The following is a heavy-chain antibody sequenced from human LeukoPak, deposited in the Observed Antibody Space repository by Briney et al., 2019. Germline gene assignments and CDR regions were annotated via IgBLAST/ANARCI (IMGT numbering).Heavy chain of an antibody. V-gene: IGHV4-61*02. CDR3: ASERYSGSYSDY. D-gene: IGHD1-26*01. CDR1: GDSISSGDYY. J-gene: IGHJ4*02. Sequence: SETLSLTCTVSGDSISSGDYYWSWIRQPAGKGLEWIGRISSSGSTYYNPSLKSRVTISVDTSKNQFSLKLSSVTAADTAVYYCASERYSGSYSDYWGQGTLVTVSS. CDR2: ISSSGST.